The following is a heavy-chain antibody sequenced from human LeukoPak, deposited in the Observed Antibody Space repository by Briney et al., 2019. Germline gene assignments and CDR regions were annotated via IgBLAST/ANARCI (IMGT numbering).Heavy chain of an antibody. J-gene: IGHJ3*02. CDR1: GGSVSSGSYY. CDR2: IYYSGST. V-gene: IGHV4-61*01. D-gene: IGHD6-25*01. CDR3: ARDSYNSVTLDI. Sequence: PSETLSLTCTVSGGSVSSGSYYWSWIRQPPGQGLEWIADIYYSGSTKYNPSLKSRVTISLDTSKNQFSLKLSSVTAADTAVYYCARDSYNSVTLDIWGQGTMVTVSS.